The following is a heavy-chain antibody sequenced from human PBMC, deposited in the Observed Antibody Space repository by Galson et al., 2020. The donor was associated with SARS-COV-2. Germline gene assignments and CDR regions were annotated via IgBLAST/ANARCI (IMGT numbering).Heavy chain of an antibody. CDR2: ISYDGSNK. D-gene: IGHD4-17*01. CDR3: ARDGDYGDYVNAFDI. J-gene: IGHJ3*02. Sequence: GGSLRLSCAASGFTFSSYAMHWVRQAPGKGLEWVAVISYDGSNKYYADSVKGRFTISRDNSKNTLYLQMNSLRAEDTAVYYCARDGDYGDYVNAFDIWGQGTMVTVSS. V-gene: IGHV3-30*04. CDR1: GFTFSSYA.